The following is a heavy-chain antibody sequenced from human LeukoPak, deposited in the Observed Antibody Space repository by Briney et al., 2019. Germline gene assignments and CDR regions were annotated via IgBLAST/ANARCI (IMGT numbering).Heavy chain of an antibody. J-gene: IGHJ5*02. CDR3: ASRVVMGNWFDP. Sequence: SETLSLTCTVSGGSVSSGDYYWSRIRQPPGKGLEWIGYIYYSGSTYYNPSLKSRVTISVDTSKNQFSLKLNSVTAADTAVYYCASRVVMGNWFDPWGQGTLVTVSS. CDR1: GGSVSSGDYY. CDR2: IYYSGST. D-gene: IGHD2-21*01. V-gene: IGHV4-30-4*08.